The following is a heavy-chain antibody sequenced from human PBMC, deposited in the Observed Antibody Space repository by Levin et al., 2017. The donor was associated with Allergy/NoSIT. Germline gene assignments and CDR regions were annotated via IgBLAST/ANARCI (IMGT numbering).Heavy chain of an antibody. Sequence: KPSETLSLTCTVSGDSISTSTYYWAWIRQPPGKGLEWIAAIYYDGRTYYYPSLKSRLTIVSDTAQNQFSLRLTSVTATDTAVYFCARRRSGHNWFDPWGQGTLVTVSS. CDR3: ARRRSGHNWFDP. CDR2: IYYDGRT. V-gene: IGHV4-39*01. CDR1: GDSISTSTYY. J-gene: IGHJ5*02. D-gene: IGHD6-19*01.